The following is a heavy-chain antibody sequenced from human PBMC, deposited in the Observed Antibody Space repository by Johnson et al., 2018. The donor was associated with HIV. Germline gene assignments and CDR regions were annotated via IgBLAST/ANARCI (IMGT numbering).Heavy chain of an antibody. CDR1: GVIFSSYG. Sequence: QVQLVESGGGVVQPGRSLRLSCAASGVIFSSYGMHWVRQAPGKGLEWVELIWNDGSDKYYADSVKGRFTISRDNSRNTLYLQMNSLRAEDTAVYYCAKDRTIHDAFDIWGQGTMVTVSS. D-gene: IGHD5-18*01. J-gene: IGHJ3*02. V-gene: IGHV3-33*06. CDR2: IWNDGSDK. CDR3: AKDRTIHDAFDI.